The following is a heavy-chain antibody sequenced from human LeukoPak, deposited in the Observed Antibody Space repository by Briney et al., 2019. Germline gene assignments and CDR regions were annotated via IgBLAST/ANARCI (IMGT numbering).Heavy chain of an antibody. J-gene: IGHJ6*03. CDR2: ISAYNGHT. CDR1: GYTFTSYV. CDR3: AFGPLQYYYMDV. V-gene: IGHV1-18*01. Sequence: ASLTVSCKASGYTFTSYVISWVRQAPGQGLEWMGCISAYNGHTNYAQNFQGRVTMTTDTSPSTAYMELRSLRSDYTAVYYCAFGPLQYYYMDVWGKGTTVTVSS. D-gene: IGHD3/OR15-3a*01.